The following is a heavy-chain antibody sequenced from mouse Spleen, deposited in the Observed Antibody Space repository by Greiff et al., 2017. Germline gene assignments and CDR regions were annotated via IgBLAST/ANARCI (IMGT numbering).Heavy chain of an antibody. CDR2: IYPGGGYT. CDR1: GYTFTNYW. J-gene: IGHJ1*01. D-gene: IGHD4-1*01. Sequence: QVQLQQSGAELVRPGTSVKMSCKASGYTFTNYWIGWAKQRPGHGLEWIGDIYPGGGYTNYNEKFKGKATLTADKSSSTAYMQFSSLTSEDSAIYYCARGRTGTDPYWYLEVWGAGTTVTVSS. CDR3: ARGRTGTDPYWYLEV. V-gene: IGHV1-63*01.